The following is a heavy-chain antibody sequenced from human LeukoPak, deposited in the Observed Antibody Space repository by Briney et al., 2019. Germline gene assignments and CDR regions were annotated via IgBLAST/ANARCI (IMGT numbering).Heavy chain of an antibody. CDR1: GGSISSYY. V-gene: IGHV4-59*01. D-gene: IGHD6-6*01. J-gene: IGHJ4*02. Sequence: SETLSLTCTVSGGSISSYYWSWIRQPPGKGLEWIGYIYYNGSTNYNPSLKSRVTISVDTSKNQFSLKLSPVTAADTAVYYCARYSSSSGPTYYFDYWGQGTLVTVSS. CDR3: ARYSSSSGPTYYFDY. CDR2: IYYNGST.